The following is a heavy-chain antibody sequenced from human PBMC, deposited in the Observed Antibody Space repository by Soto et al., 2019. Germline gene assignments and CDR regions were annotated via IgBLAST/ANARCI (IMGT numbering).Heavy chain of an antibody. CDR2: IYSIGPT. CDR3: AKDSSGYSKDFDY. Sequence: PGGSLRLSCAASGFTISNNYMNWVRQAPGKGLEWVSVIYSIGPTYYADSVKGRFTISRDNSKNTLYLQMNSLRAEDTAVYYCAKDSSGYSKDFDYWGQGTLVTVSS. D-gene: IGHD3-22*01. J-gene: IGHJ4*02. CDR1: GFTISNNY. V-gene: IGHV3-53*01.